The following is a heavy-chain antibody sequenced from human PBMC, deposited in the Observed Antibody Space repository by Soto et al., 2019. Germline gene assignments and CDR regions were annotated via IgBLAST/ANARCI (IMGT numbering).Heavy chain of an antibody. CDR3: ARAVAVAADFDY. D-gene: IGHD6-19*01. V-gene: IGHV1-3*05. CDR2: INAGNGKT. J-gene: IGHJ4*02. Sequence: QVQLVQSGAEEKKPGASVKVSCKASGYTFTGYAMHWVRQAPGQRLEWMGWINAGNGKTKYSQKFQGRVTITRDTSASTAYMELSSLRPEDTAVYYCARAVAVAADFDYWGQGTLVTVSS. CDR1: GYTFTGYA.